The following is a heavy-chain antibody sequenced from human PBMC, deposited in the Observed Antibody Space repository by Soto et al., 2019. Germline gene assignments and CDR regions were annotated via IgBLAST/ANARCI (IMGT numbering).Heavy chain of an antibody. D-gene: IGHD1-20*01. J-gene: IGHJ6*02. CDR2: ISWDGGST. CDR1: GFTFDDYT. Sequence: PGGSLRLSCAASGFTFDDYTMHWVRQAPGKGLEWVSLISWDGGSTYYADSVKGRFTISRDNSKNSLYLQMNSLRTEGTALYYCAKDMSQYNWKRYYYYGMDVWGQGTTVTVSS. V-gene: IGHV3-43*01. CDR3: AKDMSQYNWKRYYYYGMDV.